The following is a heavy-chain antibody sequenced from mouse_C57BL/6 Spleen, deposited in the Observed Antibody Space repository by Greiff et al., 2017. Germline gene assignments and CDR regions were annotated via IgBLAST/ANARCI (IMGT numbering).Heavy chain of an antibody. V-gene: IGHV5-17*01. J-gene: IGHJ2*01. Sequence: EVQVVESGGGLVKPGGSLKLSCAASGYTFSDYGMHWVRQAPEKGLEWVAYISSGSSTIYYADTVKGRFTISRDNAKNTLFLQMTSLRSEDTAMYYCARDDYDDGYYFDYWGQGTTLTVSS. CDR2: ISSGSSTI. D-gene: IGHD2-4*01. CDR1: GYTFSDYG. CDR3: ARDDYDDGYYFDY.